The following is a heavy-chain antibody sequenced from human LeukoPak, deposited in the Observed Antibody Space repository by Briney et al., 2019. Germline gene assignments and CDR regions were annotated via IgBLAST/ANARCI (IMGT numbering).Heavy chain of an antibody. CDR3: ARRTFHYDGSGYYFDY. CDR1: GGSISSSSYY. D-gene: IGHD3-22*01. J-gene: IGHJ4*02. Sequence: PSETLSLTCTVSGGSISSSSYYWGWIRQPPGKGLEWIGSLHYGGSTYYNPSLKSRVTISVDTSKKQISLKQNSVTAAGTAVYYCARRTFHYDGSGYYFDYWGQGTLVTVSS. CDR2: LHYGGST. V-gene: IGHV4-39*01.